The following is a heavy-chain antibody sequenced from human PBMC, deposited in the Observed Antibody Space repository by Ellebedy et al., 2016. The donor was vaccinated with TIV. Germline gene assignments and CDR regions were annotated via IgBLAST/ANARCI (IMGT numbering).Heavy chain of an antibody. J-gene: IGHJ4*02. CDR1: GGSFSGYY. CDR3: ARARSGGDYVFKKGIDY. V-gene: IGHV4-34*01. Sequence: SETLSLTCAVNGGSFSGYYWSWIRQPPGKGLEWIGGINHSGSTNYNPSLKSRVTVSVDTSKNQFSLKLSSVTAADTAVYYCARARSGGDYVFKKGIDYWGQGTLVTVSS. D-gene: IGHD2-21*02. CDR2: INHSGST.